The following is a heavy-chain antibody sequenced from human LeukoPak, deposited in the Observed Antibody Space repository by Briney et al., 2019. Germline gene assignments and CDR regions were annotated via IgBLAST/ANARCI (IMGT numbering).Heavy chain of an antibody. CDR3: ARAGIFDY. D-gene: IGHD3-10*01. J-gene: IGHJ4*02. CDR1: GYTFTGYY. Sequence: RASVKVSCKTSGYTFTGYYMHWVRQAPGQGLEWMGWVNPNSGGTKYAQKFQGRVTMTRDTSISTVYMELSSLRSDDTAVYYCARAGIFDYWGQGTLVTVSS. V-gene: IGHV1-2*02. CDR2: VNPNSGGT.